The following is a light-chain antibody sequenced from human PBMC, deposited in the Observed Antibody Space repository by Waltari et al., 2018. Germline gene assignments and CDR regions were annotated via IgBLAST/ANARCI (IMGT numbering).Light chain of an antibody. Sequence: QSALTQPASVSGSPGQSIALSCTGTTSDVGGYDYAAWYQQHPGKAPKLMIYDVSNRPSGVSNRFSGSKSGNTASLTISGLQAEDEADYYCSSYTTSGTLFGTGTKVTVL. V-gene: IGLV2-14*03. CDR2: DVS. CDR3: SSYTTSGTL. J-gene: IGLJ1*01. CDR1: TSDVGGYDY.